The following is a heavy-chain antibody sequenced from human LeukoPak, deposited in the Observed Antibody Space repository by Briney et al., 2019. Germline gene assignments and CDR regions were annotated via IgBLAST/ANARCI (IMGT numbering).Heavy chain of an antibody. CDR3: ARGLSGYDYQRFDY. Sequence: PSETLSLTCAVSGGSISSSNWWSWVRQPPGKGLEWIGEIYHSGSTNYNPSLKSRVTISVDTSKNQFSLKLSSVTAADTAVYYCARGLSGYDYQRFDYWGQGTLVTVSS. CDR2: IYHSGST. J-gene: IGHJ4*02. D-gene: IGHD5-12*01. V-gene: IGHV4-4*02. CDR1: GGSISSSNW.